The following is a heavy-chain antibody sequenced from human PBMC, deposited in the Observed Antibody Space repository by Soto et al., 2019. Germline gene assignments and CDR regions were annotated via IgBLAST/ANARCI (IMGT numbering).Heavy chain of an antibody. CDR2: ISYDGSNK. J-gene: IGHJ4*02. CDR3: ARDSTTDYYLNY. Sequence: QVPLVESGGGVVQPGRSLRLSCAASGFTFSSYAMHWVRQAPGKGLEWVAVISYDGSNKYYADSVKGRFTISRDNSKNTLYLQMNSLRAEDTAVYYCARDSTTDYYLNYWGQGTLVTVSS. D-gene: IGHD1-1*01. V-gene: IGHV3-30-3*01. CDR1: GFTFSSYA.